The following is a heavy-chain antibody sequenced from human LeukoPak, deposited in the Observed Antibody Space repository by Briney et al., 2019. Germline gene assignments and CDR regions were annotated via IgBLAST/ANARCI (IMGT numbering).Heavy chain of an antibody. CDR1: VFTFDDYG. CDR2: INWNGGST. V-gene: IGHV3-20*04. J-gene: IGHJ4*02. CDR3: ARDRDNYGDYDALLDY. D-gene: IGHD4-17*01. Sequence: GGSLRLSCAASVFTFDDYGMGWVRQAPGKGLEWVSGINWNGGSTGYADSVKGRFTISRDNAKNSLYLQMNSLRAEDTALYYCARDRDNYGDYDALLDYWGQGTLVTVSS.